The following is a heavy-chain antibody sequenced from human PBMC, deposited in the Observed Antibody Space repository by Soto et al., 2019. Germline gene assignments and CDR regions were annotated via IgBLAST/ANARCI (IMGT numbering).Heavy chain of an antibody. V-gene: IGHV1-18*04. CDR3: AILDCSSTSCYPGGY. Sequence: ASVKVSCKASGYTFTSYGISWVRQAPGQGLEWMGWISAYNGNTNYAQKLQGRVTMTTDTSTSTAYMELRSLRSHDTAVYYCAILDCSSTSCYPGGYWRQGTLVIVSS. D-gene: IGHD2-2*01. CDR2: ISAYNGNT. CDR1: GYTFTSYG. J-gene: IGHJ4*02.